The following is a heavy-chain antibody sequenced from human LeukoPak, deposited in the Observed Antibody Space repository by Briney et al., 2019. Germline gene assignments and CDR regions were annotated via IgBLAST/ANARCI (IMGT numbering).Heavy chain of an antibody. V-gene: IGHV3-11*01. CDR2: ISSSGSTI. J-gene: IGHJ6*02. Sequence: PGGSLRLSCAASGFTFSDYYMSWIRQAPGKGLEWVSYISSSGSTIYYADSVKGRFTISRDNAKNSLYLQMNSLRAEDTAVYYCARVPRCLSALFCYYYGMDVWGQGTTVTVSS. CDR3: ARVPRCLSALFCYYYGMDV. CDR1: GFTFSDYY. D-gene: IGHD2-21*01.